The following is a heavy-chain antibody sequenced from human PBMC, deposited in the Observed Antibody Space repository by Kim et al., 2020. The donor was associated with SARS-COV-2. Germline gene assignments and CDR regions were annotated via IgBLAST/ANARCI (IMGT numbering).Heavy chain of an antibody. V-gene: IGHV1-69*01. Sequence: QKFQGRVTITADESTSTAYMELSSLRSEDTAVYYCARVPGTTGGWLYFDYWGQGTLVTVSS. D-gene: IGHD1-1*01. CDR3: ARVPGTTGGWLYFDY. J-gene: IGHJ4*02.